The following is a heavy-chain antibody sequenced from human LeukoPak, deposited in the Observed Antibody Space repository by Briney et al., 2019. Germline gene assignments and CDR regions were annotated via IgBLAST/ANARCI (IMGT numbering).Heavy chain of an antibody. CDR1: GFTFSSYA. CDR3: TRGGAYYDFWSGYYSRAYYYYYMDV. CDR2: ISGSGGST. D-gene: IGHD3-3*01. J-gene: IGHJ6*03. Sequence: GGSLRLSCAASGFTFSSYAMSWVRQAPGKGLEWVSAISGSGGSTYYADSVKGRFTISRDNSKNTLYLQMNSLKTEDTAVYYCTRGGAYYDFWSGYYSRAYYYYYMDVWGKGTTVTVSS. V-gene: IGHV3-23*01.